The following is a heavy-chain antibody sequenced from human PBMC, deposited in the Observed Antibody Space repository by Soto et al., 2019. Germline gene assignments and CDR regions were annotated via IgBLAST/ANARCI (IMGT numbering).Heavy chain of an antibody. CDR3: ARDAGYCSGGSCGRGYYYYYGMDV. D-gene: IGHD2-15*01. Sequence: PGGSLRLSCAASGFTFSSYAMHWVRQAPGKGLEWVAVISYDGSNKYYADSVKGRFTISRDNSKNTLYLQMNSLRAEDTAVYYCARDAGYCSGGSCGRGYYYYYGMDVWGQGTTVTVSS. CDR1: GFTFSSYA. CDR2: ISYDGSNK. V-gene: IGHV3-30-3*01. J-gene: IGHJ6*02.